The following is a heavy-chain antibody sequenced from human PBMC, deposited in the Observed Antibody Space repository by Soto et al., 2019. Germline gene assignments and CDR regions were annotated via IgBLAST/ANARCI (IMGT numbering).Heavy chain of an antibody. CDR1: GFTFSSYG. V-gene: IGHV3-30*18. J-gene: IGHJ6*02. CDR2: ISYDGSNK. Sequence: GGSLRLSCAASGFTFSSYGMHWVRQAPGKGLEWVAVISYDGSNKYYADSVKGRFTISRDNSKNTLYLQMNSLRAEDTAVYYCAKDFGSTSYKIRYYYYGMDVWGQGTTVTVSS. D-gene: IGHD2-2*01. CDR3: AKDFGSTSYKIRYYYYGMDV.